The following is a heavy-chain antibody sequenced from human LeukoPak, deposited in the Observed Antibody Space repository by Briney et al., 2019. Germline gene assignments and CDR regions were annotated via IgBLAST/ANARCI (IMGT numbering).Heavy chain of an antibody. J-gene: IGHJ4*02. CDR1: GFTFSTYV. V-gene: IGHV3-33*01. Sequence: PGGSLRLSCAASGFTFSTYVMHCVRQAPGKGLEWVAVIWYDGSKKDYADSVKGRFTISRDNSKNTLYLQMNSLRAEDTAVYYCAREMSYGDYFDYWGQGTLVTVSS. CDR2: IWYDGSKK. CDR3: AREMSYGDYFDY. D-gene: IGHD4-17*01.